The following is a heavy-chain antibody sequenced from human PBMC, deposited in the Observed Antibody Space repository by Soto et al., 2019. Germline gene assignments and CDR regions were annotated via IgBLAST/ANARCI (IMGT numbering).Heavy chain of an antibody. Sequence: GGSLRLSCAASGFTFSRFDMHWVRQAPGKGLEWVAVIWSDGTNQYYADPVKGRFTISKDNSKNMLYLQMNSLRVEDTAVFYCTREVPGPSSGIDVWGQGTTVTVSS. V-gene: IGHV3-33*01. CDR1: GFTFSRFD. CDR2: IWSDGTNQ. J-gene: IGHJ6*02. CDR3: TREVPGPSSGIDV. D-gene: IGHD2-8*02.